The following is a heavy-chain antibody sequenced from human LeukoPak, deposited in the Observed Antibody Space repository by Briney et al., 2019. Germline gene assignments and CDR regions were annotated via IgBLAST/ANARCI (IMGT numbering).Heavy chain of an antibody. D-gene: IGHD6-13*01. CDR2: IYYSGST. J-gene: IGHJ5*02. CDR3: ASSSWYMGWFDP. Sequence: PSETLSLTCTVSGGSISSYYWGWIRQPPGKGLEWIGSIYYSGSTYYNPSLKSRVTISVDTSKNQFSLRLSSVTAADTAVYYCASSSWYMGWFDPWGQGTLVTVSS. CDR1: GGSISSYY. V-gene: IGHV4-39*01.